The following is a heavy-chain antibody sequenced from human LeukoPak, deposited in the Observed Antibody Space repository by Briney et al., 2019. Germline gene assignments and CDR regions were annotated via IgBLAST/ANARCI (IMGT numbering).Heavy chain of an antibody. CDR1: ALTFSSYW. V-gene: IGHV3-74*01. CDR2: INSDGSST. D-gene: IGHD4-17*01. CDR3: ARGSRTTLSGFYY. Sequence: GGSLRLSCAARALTFSSYWTHRVRQAPGKGLVWVSRINSDGSSTSYADSVKGRFTISRANSKHTLYLQLYRLKAEDTALYYCARGSRTTLSGFYYWGQGTLVTVSS. J-gene: IGHJ4*02.